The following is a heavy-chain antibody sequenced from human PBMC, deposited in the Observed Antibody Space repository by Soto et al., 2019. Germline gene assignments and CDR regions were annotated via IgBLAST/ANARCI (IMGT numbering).Heavy chain of an antibody. V-gene: IGHV4-31*03. CDR2: IYYSGST. J-gene: IGHJ3*01. CDR1: GGSIRSGGYY. D-gene: IGHD3-22*01. Sequence: QVQLQESGPGLVKPSQTLSLTCTVSGGSIRSGGYYWSWIRQHPGKGLEWIGYIYYSGSTYYNPSLKSRVTISVDTSKNQFSLKLSSVTAADTAVYYCARYDDYYYDSSGYYLSVWGQGTMVTVSS. CDR3: ARYDDYYYDSSGYYLSV.